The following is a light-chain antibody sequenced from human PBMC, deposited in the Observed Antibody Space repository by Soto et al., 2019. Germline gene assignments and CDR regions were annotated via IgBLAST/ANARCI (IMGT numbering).Light chain of an antibody. CDR3: QQYIDWPPGT. CDR2: GTS. Sequence: EIVLTQSPGTLSFSPGERATLSCRASQGVNSNYLVWYQQKPGQSPRLLIYGTSTRAAGISARFSGSGSGTEFTLTISSLQSEDFAVYYCQQYIDWPPGTFGQGTAVEIK. CDR1: QGVNSN. J-gene: IGKJ1*01. V-gene: IGKV3-15*01.